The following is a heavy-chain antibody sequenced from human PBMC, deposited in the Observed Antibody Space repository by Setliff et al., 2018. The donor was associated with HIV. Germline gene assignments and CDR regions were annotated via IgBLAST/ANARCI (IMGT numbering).Heavy chain of an antibody. CDR3: AWIHPDHTTSHPEAFAL. Sequence: ASVKVSCKAVGYTFSGYYLHWVRQAPGQGLEWMGRINPKSGGTQYSQKFQGRVTMARDVSISTFYMQLTRLRSDDTAMYYCAWIHPDHTTSHPEAFALWGQGTMVTVS. V-gene: IGHV1-2*06. D-gene: IGHD2-2*03. CDR2: INPKSGGT. CDR1: GYTFSGYY. J-gene: IGHJ3*01.